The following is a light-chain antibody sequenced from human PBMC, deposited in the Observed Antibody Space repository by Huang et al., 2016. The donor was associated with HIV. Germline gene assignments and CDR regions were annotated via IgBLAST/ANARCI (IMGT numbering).Light chain of an antibody. J-gene: IGKJ2*01. CDR3: QQYNNWPPNT. CDR1: QSVSSN. CDR2: GAS. V-gene: IGKV3-15*01. Sequence: EIVMTQSPATLSVSPGERATLSCRASQSVSSNLAWYQQKPGQAPSLLIFGASTRATDIPARFSGSGSGTEFTLTISSLQSEDFAVYYCQQYNNWPPNTFGQGTKLEIK.